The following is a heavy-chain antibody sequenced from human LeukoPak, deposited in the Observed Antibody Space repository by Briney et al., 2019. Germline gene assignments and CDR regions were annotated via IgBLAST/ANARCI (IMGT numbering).Heavy chain of an antibody. V-gene: IGHV4-30-4*01. Sequence: SQTLSLTCTVSGGSFSSGVYYWSWIRQPPGKGLEWIGEINHSGSTNYNPSLKSRVTISVDTSKNQFSLKLSSVTAADTAVYYCAREATLIAINWFDPWGQGTLVTVSS. CDR1: GGSFSSGVYY. J-gene: IGHJ5*02. D-gene: IGHD2-2*01. CDR3: AREATLIAINWFDP. CDR2: INHSGST.